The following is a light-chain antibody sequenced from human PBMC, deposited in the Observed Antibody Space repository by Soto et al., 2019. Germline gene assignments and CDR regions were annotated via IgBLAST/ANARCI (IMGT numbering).Light chain of an antibody. J-gene: IGKJ1*01. CDR1: QGIGSS. Sequence: VIWMSQSPSVLSASTGDRVTISCRMSQGIGSSLAWLQQKPGQAPELLICAASTLHSGVPSRFSVSGSGTDFTLTISFLQSEDFATYCCQHYYDFPWTFGQGTKVDIK. CDR3: QHYYDFPWT. CDR2: AAS. V-gene: IGKV1D-8*01.